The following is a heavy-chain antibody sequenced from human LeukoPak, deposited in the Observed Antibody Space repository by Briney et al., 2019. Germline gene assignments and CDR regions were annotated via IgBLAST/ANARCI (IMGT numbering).Heavy chain of an antibody. V-gene: IGHV3-30-3*01. Sequence: GGSLRLSCAASGFTFSSYAMHWDRQAPGKGLEWVAVISYDGSNKYYADSVKGRFTISRDNSKNTLYLQMNSLRAEDTAVYYCARDRSGRRGDYWGQGTLVTVSS. CDR3: ARDRSGRRGDY. CDR1: GFTFSSYA. CDR2: ISYDGSNK. D-gene: IGHD3-10*01. J-gene: IGHJ4*02.